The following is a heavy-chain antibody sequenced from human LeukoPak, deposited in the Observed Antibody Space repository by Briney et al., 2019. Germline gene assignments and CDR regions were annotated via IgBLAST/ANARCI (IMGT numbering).Heavy chain of an antibody. CDR2: IYSGGST. D-gene: IGHD2-15*01. CDR3: ASGSKDDYYYGMDV. CDR1: GFTVSSNY. V-gene: IGHV3-53*01. J-gene: IGHJ6*02. Sequence: GGSLRLSCAASGFTVSSNYMTWVRQAPGKGLEWVSVIYSGGSTDYADSVKGRFTISRDKSKNTVYVQMSSLRTEVTAEYYCASGSKDDYYYGMDVWGQGTTVTVSS.